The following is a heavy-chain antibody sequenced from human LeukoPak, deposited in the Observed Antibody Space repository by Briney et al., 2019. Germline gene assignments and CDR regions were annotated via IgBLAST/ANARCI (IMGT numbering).Heavy chain of an antibody. V-gene: IGHV1-69*13. Sequence: SVKVSCKASGGTFSSYAISWVRQAPGQGLEWMGGIIPIFGTANYAQKFQGRVTITADESTSTAYMELSSLRSEDTAVYYCARDHCSGGSCYFDSWGQGTLVTVSS. CDR2: IIPIFGTA. D-gene: IGHD2-15*01. CDR1: GGTFSSYA. CDR3: ARDHCSGGSCYFDS. J-gene: IGHJ4*02.